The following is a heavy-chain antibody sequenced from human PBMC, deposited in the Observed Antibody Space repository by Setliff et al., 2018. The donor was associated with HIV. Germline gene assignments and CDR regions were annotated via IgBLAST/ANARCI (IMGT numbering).Heavy chain of an antibody. D-gene: IGHD3-3*01. J-gene: IGHJ5*02. CDR1: GGSISGYY. CDR3: ARGAYYNFWSGHSAGGGSLGP. CDR2: IYYSGST. Sequence: PSETLSLTCSVSGGSISGYYWNWVRQPPGKGLEWMGYIYYSGSTDYNPALKRRVTISLDTSKNQFSLKLSSVTAADTAVYYCARGAYYNFWSGHSAGGGSLGPWGQGTLVTVSS. V-gene: IGHV4-59*01.